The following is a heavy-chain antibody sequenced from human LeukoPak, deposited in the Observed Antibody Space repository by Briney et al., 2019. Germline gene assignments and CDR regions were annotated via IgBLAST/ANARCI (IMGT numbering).Heavy chain of an antibody. CDR3: ARDYTADSNGYFDY. D-gene: IGHD3-22*01. V-gene: IGHV3-43D*04. CDR2: ISWDGDNT. Sequence: GGSLRLSCAASGFTFDDKAMLWVRQGPGKGLEWVALISWDGDNTYYSDSVKGRFTISRDNSKDYVYLQMNSLRVDDTALYFCARDYTADSNGYFDYWGQGTLVTVSS. J-gene: IGHJ4*02. CDR1: GFTFDDKA.